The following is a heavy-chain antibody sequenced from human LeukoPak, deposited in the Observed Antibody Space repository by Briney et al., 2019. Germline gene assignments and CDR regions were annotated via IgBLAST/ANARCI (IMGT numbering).Heavy chain of an antibody. J-gene: IGHJ4*02. CDR2: IYPGDSDT. D-gene: IGHD3-10*01. CDR1: GYSFTSYW. Sequence: GESLKISCKGSGYSFTSYWIGWVRQMPGKGLEWMGIIYPGDSDTRYSPSFQGQVTISADKSISTAYLQWSSLKASDTAMYYCARSPGYGLGSYSLDYWGQGTLVTVSS. V-gene: IGHV5-51*01. CDR3: ARSPGYGLGSYSLDY.